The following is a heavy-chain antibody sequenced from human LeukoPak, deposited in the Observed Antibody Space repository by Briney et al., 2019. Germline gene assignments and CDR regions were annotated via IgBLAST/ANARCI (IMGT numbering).Heavy chain of an antibody. CDR2: INANSGTT. V-gene: IGHV3-23*01. J-gene: IGHJ5*01. CDR1: GFAFSFYA. D-gene: IGHD6-19*01. Sequence: GGSLRLSCAASGFAFSFYAMSWLRLPPGKGLEWVSTINANSGTTSYAASVRGRFTISRDNSKNTLYLQVNTLRADDTATYYCAKPISGGLAVTADWFHPWGQGTLVVVSS. CDR3: AKPISGGLAVTADWFHP.